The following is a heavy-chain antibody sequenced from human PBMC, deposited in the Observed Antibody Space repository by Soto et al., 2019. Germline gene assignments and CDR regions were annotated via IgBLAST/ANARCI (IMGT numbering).Heavy chain of an antibody. CDR3: AREYYYDTTGGPLDY. Sequence: QVQLQESGPGLVKPSQTLSLTCTVSDGSVSGGGYYWSWIRQRPGKGLEWIGYIYYSGSTYYNPSLKSRVTISMDTSKNQISLKLSSVTAADTAVYYCAREYYYDTTGGPLDYWGQGTLVTVSS. CDR1: DGSVSGGGYY. D-gene: IGHD3-22*01. J-gene: IGHJ4*02. V-gene: IGHV4-31*03. CDR2: IYYSGST.